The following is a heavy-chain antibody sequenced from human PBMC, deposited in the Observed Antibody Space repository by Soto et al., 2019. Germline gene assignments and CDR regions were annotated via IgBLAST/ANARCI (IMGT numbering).Heavy chain of an antibody. V-gene: IGHV3-33*01. CDR3: ARDDIPGVAVSTYGMDV. Sequence: GGSLRLSCAASGFIFSNFGMHWVRQAPGKGLEWVAVIWYDGSNEHYADSVKGRFTISKDNSKNTLCLQMNSLRAEDTAMYYCARDDIPGVAVSTYGMDVWGQGTTVTVSS. CDR1: GFIFSNFG. CDR2: IWYDGSNE. J-gene: IGHJ6*02. D-gene: IGHD6-19*01.